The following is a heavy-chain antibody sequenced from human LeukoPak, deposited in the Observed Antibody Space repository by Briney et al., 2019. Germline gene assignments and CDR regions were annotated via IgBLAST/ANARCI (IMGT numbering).Heavy chain of an antibody. CDR3: AKRVPYYFDY. V-gene: IGHV3-53*01. J-gene: IGHJ4*02. CDR2: INSGGST. D-gene: IGHD3-16*01. CDR1: GFTVSSDS. Sequence: GSLRLSCAASGFTVSSDSMTWVRQAPGKGLEWVSSINSGGSTFYADSVKGRFTISRDNSKNTLYLQMNSLRADDTAVYYCAKRVPYYFDYWGQGTVVTVSS.